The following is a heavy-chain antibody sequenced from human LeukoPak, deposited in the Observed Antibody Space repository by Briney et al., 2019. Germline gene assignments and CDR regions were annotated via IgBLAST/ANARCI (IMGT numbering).Heavy chain of an antibody. D-gene: IGHD2/OR15-2a*01. CDR1: GFTFDDYA. V-gene: IGHV3-9*01. CDR2: ISWNSGSI. J-gene: IGHJ4*02. CDR3: AKDRLPILYCFDY. Sequence: GRSLRLSCAASGFTFDDYAMHWVRQAPGKGLEWVSGISWNSGSIGYADSVKGRFTISRDNAKNSLYLQMNSLRAEDTALYYCAKDRLPILYCFDYWGQGTLVTVSS.